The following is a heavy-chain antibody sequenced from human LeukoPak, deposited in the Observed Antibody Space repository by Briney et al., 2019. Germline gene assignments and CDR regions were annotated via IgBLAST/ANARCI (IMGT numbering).Heavy chain of an antibody. CDR1: GGTFSSYA. D-gene: IGHD2-2*02. CDR3: ARGSYCSRTTCYTGGPFHY. V-gene: IGHV1-69*04. J-gene: IGHJ4*02. CDR2: IIPILGIA. Sequence: ASVKVSCKASGGTFSSYAISWVRQAPGQGLEWMGRIIPILGIANYAQKFQGRVTITADKSTSTAYMELSSLRSEDTAVYYCARGSYCSRTTCYTGGPFHYWGQGTLVTVSS.